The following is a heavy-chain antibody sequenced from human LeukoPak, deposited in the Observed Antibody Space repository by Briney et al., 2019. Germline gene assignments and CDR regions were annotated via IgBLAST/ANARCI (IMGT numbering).Heavy chain of an antibody. CDR2: IRSKANSYAT. J-gene: IGHJ5*02. Sequence: GGSLRLSCAASGFTFSGSAMHWVRQASGKGLEWVGRIRSKANSYATAYAASVKGRFTISRDDSKNTAYLQMNSLKTEDTAVYYCARDLTRRITIFGVVTTYNWFDPWGQGTLVTVSS. CDR1: GFTFSGSA. V-gene: IGHV3-73*01. D-gene: IGHD3-3*01. CDR3: ARDLTRRITIFGVVTTYNWFDP.